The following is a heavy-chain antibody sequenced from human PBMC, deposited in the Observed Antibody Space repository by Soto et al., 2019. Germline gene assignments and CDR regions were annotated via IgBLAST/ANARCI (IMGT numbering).Heavy chain of an antibody. CDR1: GGSISSSSYY. CDR2: IYYSGST. D-gene: IGHD4-17*01. CDR3: AEGTTLLQRHYYYYHGMHA. Sequence: SETLSLTCTVSGGSISSSSYYSGWFRQPPGKGLEWIGSIYYSGSTYYNPSLKSRVTISVDTSKNQFSLKLSSVTAADTAVYYCAEGTTLLQRHYYYYHGMHAWAPRTTATVS. V-gene: IGHV4-39*01. J-gene: IGHJ6*02.